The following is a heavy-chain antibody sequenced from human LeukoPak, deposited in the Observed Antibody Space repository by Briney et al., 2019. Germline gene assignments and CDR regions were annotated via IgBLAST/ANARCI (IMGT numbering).Heavy chain of an antibody. CDR1: GFTFSSYA. Sequence: GGSLRLSCLASGFTFSSYAMHWVRQAPGKGLEYVSAISSNGGSTYYADSVKGRFTISRDNSKNTLYLQMSSLRAEDTAVYYCVKGSTYDSSGYYESDAFGIWGQGTMVTVSS. J-gene: IGHJ3*02. D-gene: IGHD3-22*01. CDR3: VKGSTYDSSGYYESDAFGI. CDR2: ISSNGGST. V-gene: IGHV3-64D*06.